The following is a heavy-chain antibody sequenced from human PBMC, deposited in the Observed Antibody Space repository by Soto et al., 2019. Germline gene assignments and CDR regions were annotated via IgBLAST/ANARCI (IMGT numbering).Heavy chain of an antibody. CDR1: GGTFSSYA. CDR2: IIPIFGTA. Sequence: ASVKVSCKASGGTFSSYAISWVRQAPGQGLEWMGGIIPIFGTANYAQKFQGRVTITADESTSTAYMELSSLRSEDTAVYYCARGSRLAYCGGDCSNWFDPWGQGTLVTV. D-gene: IGHD2-21*02. J-gene: IGHJ5*02. CDR3: ARGSRLAYCGGDCSNWFDP. V-gene: IGHV1-69*13.